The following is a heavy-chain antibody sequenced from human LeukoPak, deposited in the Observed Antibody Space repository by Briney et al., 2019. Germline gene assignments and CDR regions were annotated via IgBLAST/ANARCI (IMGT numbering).Heavy chain of an antibody. J-gene: IGHJ3*01. CDR1: GFTFKYNA. D-gene: IGHD2-2*01. V-gene: IGHV3-23*01. CDR3: ARCTASCYANAFDV. Sequence: GGSLRLSCAASGFTFKYNAMTWVRQAPGKGLEWVSAINGGGDDTEYADSVKGRFTISRANSKNTLYLQMNSLRPEDTAVYYCARCTASCYANAFDVWGQGTLLTVSS. CDR2: INGGGDDT.